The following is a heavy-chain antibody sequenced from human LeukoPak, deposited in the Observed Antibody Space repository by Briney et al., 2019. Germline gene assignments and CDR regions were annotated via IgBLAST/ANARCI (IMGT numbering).Heavy chain of an antibody. CDR3: ARRHYDSSGYPRFDP. Sequence: ASVKVSCKASGYTFTSYDINCVRESTGQGLKWMGWMNPNSGNTGYAQKFQGRVTMTRNTSISTAYMELSSLRSEDTAVYYCARRHYDSSGYPRFDPWGQGTLVTVSS. CDR2: MNPNSGNT. D-gene: IGHD3-22*01. J-gene: IGHJ5*02. CDR1: GYTFTSYD. V-gene: IGHV1-8*01.